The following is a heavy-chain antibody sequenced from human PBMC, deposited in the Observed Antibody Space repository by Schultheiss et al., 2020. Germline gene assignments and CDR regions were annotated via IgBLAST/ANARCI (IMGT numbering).Heavy chain of an antibody. CDR3: AREGGDSSGKGAFDI. D-gene: IGHD6-19*01. CDR2: IYSGGST. Sequence: WGSLRLSCAASGFTVSSNYMSWVRQAPGKGLEWVSVIYSGGSTYYADSVKGRFTISRDNSKNTLYLQMNSLRAEDTAVYYCAREGGDSSGKGAFDIWGQGTMVTVSS. V-gene: IGHV3-53*01. J-gene: IGHJ3*02. CDR1: GFTVSSNY.